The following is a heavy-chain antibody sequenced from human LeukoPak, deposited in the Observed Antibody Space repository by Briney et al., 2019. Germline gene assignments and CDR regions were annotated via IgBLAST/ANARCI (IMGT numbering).Heavy chain of an antibody. CDR2: INHSGST. Sequence: PSETLSLTCAVYGGSFSGYYWSWIRQPPGKGLEWIGEINHSGSTNYNPSLKSRVTISVDTSKNQFSLKLSSVTAADTAVYYCARVGGTEQTPKYYYYMDVWGKGTTVTVSS. CDR3: ARVGGTEQTPKYYYYMDV. D-gene: IGHD3-16*01. J-gene: IGHJ6*03. V-gene: IGHV4-34*01. CDR1: GGSFSGYY.